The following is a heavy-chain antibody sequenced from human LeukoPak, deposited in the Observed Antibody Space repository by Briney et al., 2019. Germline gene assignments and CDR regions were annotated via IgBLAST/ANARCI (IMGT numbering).Heavy chain of an antibody. CDR1: GYTFTSYA. D-gene: IGHD6-6*01. V-gene: IGHV7-4-1*02. J-gene: IGHJ6*03. Sequence: ASVKVSCKASGYTFTSYAMNWVRQAPGQGLELMGCINTNTGNPTYAQGFTGRFVFSLDTSVSTAYLQIRSLKAEDTAVYYCAREGSSSSEGGWDYYYYYMDVWGKGTTVTVSS. CDR2: INTNTGNP. CDR3: AREGSSSSEGGWDYYYYYMDV.